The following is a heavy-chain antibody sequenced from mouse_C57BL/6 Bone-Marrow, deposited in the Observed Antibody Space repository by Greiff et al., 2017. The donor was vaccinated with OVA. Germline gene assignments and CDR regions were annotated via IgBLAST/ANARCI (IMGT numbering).Heavy chain of an antibody. V-gene: IGHV1-82*01. CDR3: ASPRNFDY. J-gene: IGHJ2*01. Sequence: QVQLQQSGPELVKPGASVKISCKASGYAFSSSWMNWVKQRPGKGLEWIGRIYPGDGDTNYNGKFKGKATLTADKSSSTAYMQLSSLTTEDSAIYYCASPRNFDYWGQGTTLTVSS. CDR1: GYAFSSSW. CDR2: IYPGDGDT.